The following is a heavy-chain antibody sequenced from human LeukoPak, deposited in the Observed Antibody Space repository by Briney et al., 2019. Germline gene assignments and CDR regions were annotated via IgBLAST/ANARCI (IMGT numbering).Heavy chain of an antibody. CDR2: ISYTGASDSGTA. CDR1: GGSITRGGYY. CDR3: ARAGSGSYYNEAFNWFDP. Sequence: SETLSLTCTVSGGSITRGGYYWSWIRQHPGKGLEWIGYISYTGASDSGTASYNAALKSRVSISLDASENQFSLQLTSLTAADTAVYYCARAGSGSYYNEAFNWFDPWGQGTLVTVSS. D-gene: IGHD3-10*01. V-gene: IGHV4-31*03. J-gene: IGHJ5*02.